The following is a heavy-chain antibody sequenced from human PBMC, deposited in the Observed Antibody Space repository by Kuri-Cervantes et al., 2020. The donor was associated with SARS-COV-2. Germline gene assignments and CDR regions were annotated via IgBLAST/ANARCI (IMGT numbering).Heavy chain of an antibody. CDR1: GGSFSDNH. CDR2: ITQSGST. J-gene: IGHJ4*02. CDR3: ARATVGATRENHEFDY. D-gene: IGHD1-26*01. Sequence: SETLSLTCTVFGGSFSDNHWSWIRQAPGKGLEWVAEITQSGSTNYNPSLKSRVTISLDTSKNQFSLQLNSVTPEDTAVYYCARATVGATRENHEFDYWGQGTLVTVSS. V-gene: IGHV4-34*01.